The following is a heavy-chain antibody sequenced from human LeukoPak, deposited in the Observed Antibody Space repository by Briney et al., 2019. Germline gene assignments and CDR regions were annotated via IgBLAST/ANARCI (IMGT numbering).Heavy chain of an antibody. Sequence: PSETLSLTCTVSGGPIYSYYWSWIRQTAGKGLEWIGRLYPGVSTDYNPSLKSRVTMSVDTSKKQFALKLSAVIAADTAAYYCARLKFYDSTGYSPGHYMDVWGKGTTVRVSS. CDR3: ARLKFYDSTGYSPGHYMDV. J-gene: IGHJ6*03. D-gene: IGHD3-22*01. CDR1: GGPIYSYY. V-gene: IGHV4-4*07. CDR2: LYPGVST.